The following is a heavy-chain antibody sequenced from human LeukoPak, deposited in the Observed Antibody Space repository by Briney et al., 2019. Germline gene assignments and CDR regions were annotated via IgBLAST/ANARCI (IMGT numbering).Heavy chain of an antibody. V-gene: IGHV3-48*03. Sequence: PGGSLRLSCAASGFTFSSYEMNWVRQAPGKGLEWVSYISSSSSTIYYADSVKGRFTISRDNAKNSLYLQMNSPRAEDTAIYYCARAGCSGGSCYKTTLDIWGQGTMVTVSS. CDR3: ARAGCSGGSCYKTTLDI. CDR2: ISSSSSTI. CDR1: GFTFSSYE. J-gene: IGHJ3*02. D-gene: IGHD2-15*01.